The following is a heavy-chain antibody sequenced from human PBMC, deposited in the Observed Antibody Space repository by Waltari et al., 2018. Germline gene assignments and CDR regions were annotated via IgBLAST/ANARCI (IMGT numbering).Heavy chain of an antibody. Sequence: EVQLVQSGAEVKKPGESLKISCKGSGYSFTSYWIGWVRQMPGKGLDWMGIIYPGDSDTRYSPSFQGQVTISADKSISAAYLQWSSLKASDTAMYYCARAYCISTSCLHYFDYWGQGTLVTVSS. CDR2: IYPGDSDT. J-gene: IGHJ4*02. CDR1: GYSFTSYW. V-gene: IGHV5-51*03. CDR3: ARAYCISTSCLHYFDY. D-gene: IGHD2-2*01.